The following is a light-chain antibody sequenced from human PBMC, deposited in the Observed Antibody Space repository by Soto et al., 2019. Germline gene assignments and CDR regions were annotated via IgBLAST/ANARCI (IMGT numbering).Light chain of an antibody. CDR2: GAS. CDR3: QKYNSAPWT. Sequence: DIQMTQSPSSLSESVGDRVTIACRASQVISNYLAWYQQKPGKVPNLLIYGASTLQSGVPSRFSGSGSGTDFSLTISSLQPEDAATYYCQKYNSAPWTFGQGTKVEIK. J-gene: IGKJ1*01. CDR1: QVISNY. V-gene: IGKV1-27*01.